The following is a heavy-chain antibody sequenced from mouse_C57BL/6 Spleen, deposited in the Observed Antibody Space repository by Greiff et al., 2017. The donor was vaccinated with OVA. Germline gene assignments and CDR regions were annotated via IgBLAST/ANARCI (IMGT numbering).Heavy chain of an antibody. CDR2: IDPEDGET. Sequence: VHVKQSGAELVKPGASVKLSCTASGFNIKDYYMPWVKQRTEQGLEWIGRIDPEDGETKYAPKFQGKATITADTSSNTAYLQLSSLTSEDTAVYYCARDYGSIYFDYWGQGTTLTVSS. J-gene: IGHJ2*01. D-gene: IGHD1-1*01. V-gene: IGHV14-2*01. CDR1: GFNIKDYY. CDR3: ARDYGSIYFDY.